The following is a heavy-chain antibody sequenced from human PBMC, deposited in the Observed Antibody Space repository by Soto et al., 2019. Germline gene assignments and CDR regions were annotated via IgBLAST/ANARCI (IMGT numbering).Heavy chain of an antibody. CDR3: AHSGFNLVLSY. CDR1: GFSLSTSGVG. V-gene: IGHV2-5*02. J-gene: IGHJ4*02. CDR2: IYWDDDK. Sequence: QITLKESGPTLVKPTQTLTLTCTFSGFSLSTSGVGVGWIRQPPGKALEWLALIYWDDDKRYSPSLKSRLTITKDTSKNPVVLTMTNMDPVDTATYYCAHSGFNLVLSYWGQGTLVTVSS.